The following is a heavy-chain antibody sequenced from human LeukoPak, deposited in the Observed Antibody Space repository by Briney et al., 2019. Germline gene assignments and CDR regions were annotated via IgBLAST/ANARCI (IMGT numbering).Heavy chain of an antibody. Sequence: GGSLRLSCAASGFPFNTQDMRWVRQAPGKGLEWVSSIHADGVGTFYADSVRGRFTISRDNAKNTLYLQMNNLRAEDTAVYYCSSGNSHAFDIWGQGTMVTVSS. CDR2: IHADGVGT. CDR3: SSGNSHAFDI. J-gene: IGHJ3*02. D-gene: IGHD4-23*01. V-gene: IGHV3-23*01. CDR1: GFPFNTQD.